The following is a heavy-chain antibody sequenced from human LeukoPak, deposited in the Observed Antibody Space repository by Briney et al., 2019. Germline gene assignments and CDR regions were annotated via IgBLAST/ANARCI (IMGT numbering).Heavy chain of an antibody. CDR3: AMSDDYVWGSYRY. J-gene: IGHJ4*02. V-gene: IGHV5-51*01. CDR1: GYSFTSYW. CDR2: IYPGDSDT. D-gene: IGHD3-16*02. Sequence: GESLKISCKGSGYSFTSYWIGWVRQMPGKGLEWMGIIYPGDSDTRYSPSFQGQVTISADKSISTAYLQWSSLKASDAAMYYCAMSDDYVWGSYRYWGQGTLVTVSS.